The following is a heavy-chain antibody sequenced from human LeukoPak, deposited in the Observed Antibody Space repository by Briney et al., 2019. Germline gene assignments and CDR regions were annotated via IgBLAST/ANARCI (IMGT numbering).Heavy chain of an antibody. V-gene: IGHV3-74*01. CDR2: VNSDGRST. CDR3: AKTSLSDPSGHYYYMDV. Sequence: GGSLRLSCAASGFTFSSYWMHWVRQAPGNGLVWVARVNSDGRSTSYADSVKARFTISRDNSQNTVSLQLNNLRIEDTALYYCAKTSLSDPSGHYYYMDVWGKGTTVTVSS. D-gene: IGHD3-3*01. J-gene: IGHJ6*03. CDR1: GFTFSSYW.